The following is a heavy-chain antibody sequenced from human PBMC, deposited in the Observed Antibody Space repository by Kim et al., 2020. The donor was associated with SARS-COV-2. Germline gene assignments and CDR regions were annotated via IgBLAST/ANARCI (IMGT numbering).Heavy chain of an antibody. Sequence: GTANNAQKFQGGVTITADKSTSTAYMELSSLRSEDTAVYYCARDRDAFDIWGQGTMVTVSS. V-gene: IGHV1-69*06. J-gene: IGHJ3*02. CDR3: ARDRDAFDI. CDR2: GTA.